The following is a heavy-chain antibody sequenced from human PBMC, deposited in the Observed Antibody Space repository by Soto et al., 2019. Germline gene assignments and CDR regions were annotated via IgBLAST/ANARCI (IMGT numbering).Heavy chain of an antibody. D-gene: IGHD3-10*01. J-gene: IGHJ6*02. Sequence: PVESREISCKGSGYSFTSYWIGWVRQIPWKGLEWMGIIYPGDSYTRYSPSFQGQVTISADKSISTAYLQWSSLKASDTAMYYCASMSSGSSLPHRYYYYYYGREVWGQGTTVSVS. V-gene: IGHV5-51*01. CDR3: ASMSSGSSLPHRYYYYYYGREV. CDR1: GYSFTSYW. CDR2: IYPGDSYT.